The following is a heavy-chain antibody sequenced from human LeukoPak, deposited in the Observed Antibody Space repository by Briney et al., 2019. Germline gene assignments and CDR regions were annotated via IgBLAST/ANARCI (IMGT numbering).Heavy chain of an antibody. D-gene: IGHD5-12*01. J-gene: IGHJ6*02. CDR1: GYTFTSYG. CDR2: ISAYNGNT. V-gene: IGHV1-18*01. CDR3: ARDPTTRSRLSGYGDYYYYGMDV. Sequence: GASVKVSCKASGYTFTSYGISWVRQAPGQGLEWMGWISAYNGNTNYAQKLQGRVTMTTDTSTSTAYMELRSLRSDDTAVYYCARDPTTRSRLSGYGDYYYYGMDVWGQGTMVTVSS.